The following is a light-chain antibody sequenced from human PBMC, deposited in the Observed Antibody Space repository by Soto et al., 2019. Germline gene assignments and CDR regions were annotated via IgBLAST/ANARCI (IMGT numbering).Light chain of an antibody. CDR3: QSYDSSNHAV. J-gene: IGLJ3*02. CDR1: SGSIASNY. Sequence: NFMLTRPHSVSESPGKTVTISCTRSSGSIASNYVQWYQQRPGSSPTTVIYEDNQRPSGVPDRFSGSIDSSSNSASLTISGLKTEDEADYYCQSYDSSNHAVFGGGTKVTVL. V-gene: IGLV6-57*01. CDR2: EDN.